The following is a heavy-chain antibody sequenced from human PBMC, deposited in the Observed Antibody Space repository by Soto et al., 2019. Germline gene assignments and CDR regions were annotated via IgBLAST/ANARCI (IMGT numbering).Heavy chain of an antibody. CDR2: IDPSDSYT. D-gene: IGHD2-2*01. Sequence: GESLKISCKGSGYSFTSYWISWVRQMPGKGLEWMGRIDPSDSYTNYSPSFQGHVTISADKSISTAYLQWSSLKASDTAMYYCARQNIVVVPAVLYYYYGMDVWGQGTTVTVSS. CDR3: ARQNIVVVPAVLYYYYGMDV. V-gene: IGHV5-10-1*01. CDR1: GYSFTSYW. J-gene: IGHJ6*02.